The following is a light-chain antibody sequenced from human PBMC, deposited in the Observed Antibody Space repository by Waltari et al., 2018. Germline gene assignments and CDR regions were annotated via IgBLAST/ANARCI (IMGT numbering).Light chain of an antibody. J-gene: IGKJ5*01. CDR1: QSLVSSDGNTY. CDR3: MQGTHWPPIT. V-gene: IGKV2-30*01. Sequence: DVVMTQSPLSLPVTLGQRASISGRSSQSLVSSDGNTYLTWFQQRPGQSPRRLISKVSDRDSGVPDRFSGSGSGTDFTLKISRVEAEDVGVYYCMQGTHWPPITFGQGTRLEIK. CDR2: KVS.